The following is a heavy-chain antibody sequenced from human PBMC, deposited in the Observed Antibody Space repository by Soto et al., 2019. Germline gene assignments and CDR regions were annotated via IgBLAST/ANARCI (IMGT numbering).Heavy chain of an antibody. CDR2: IYYSGST. CDR1: GGSISSGCYY. CDR3: ARGVRVAGGFDD. J-gene: IGHJ4*02. D-gene: IGHD3-16*01. V-gene: IGHV4-31*03. Sequence: SETLSLTCSVSGGSISSGCYYWSWIRQHPGKGLEWIGYIYYSGSTYYNPSLKGRVTISVDTSKNQFSLKLSSVTAADTAVYYCARGVRVAGGFDDWGQRTPVPVPP.